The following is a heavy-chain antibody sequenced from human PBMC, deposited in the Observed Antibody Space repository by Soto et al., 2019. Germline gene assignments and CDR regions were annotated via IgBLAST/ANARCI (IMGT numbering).Heavy chain of an antibody. CDR3: ARDRVPRGYSAIYFDY. J-gene: IGHJ4*02. D-gene: IGHD5-18*01. Sequence: GGSLRLSCAASGFTFSSYGMDWVRQAPGKGLEWVAVIWYDGSNKYYADSVKGRFTISRDNSKNTLYLQMNSLRAEDTAVYYCARDRVPRGYSAIYFDYWGQGTLVTVSS. CDR2: IWYDGSNK. CDR1: GFTFSSYG. V-gene: IGHV3-33*01.